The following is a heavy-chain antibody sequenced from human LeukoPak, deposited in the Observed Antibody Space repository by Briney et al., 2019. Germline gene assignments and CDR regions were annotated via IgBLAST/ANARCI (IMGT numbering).Heavy chain of an antibody. J-gene: IGHJ4*02. CDR2: IWYDGSNK. CDR1: GFTFSSYG. CDR3: AKDHQVVVVPAAIAYFDY. Sequence: PGESLRLSCAASGFTFSSYGMHWVRQAPGKGLEWVAVIWYDGSNKYYADSVKGRFTISRDNSKNTLYLQMNSLRAEDTAVYYCAKDHQVVVVPAAIAYFDYWGQGTLVTVSS. D-gene: IGHD2-2*01. V-gene: IGHV3-33*06.